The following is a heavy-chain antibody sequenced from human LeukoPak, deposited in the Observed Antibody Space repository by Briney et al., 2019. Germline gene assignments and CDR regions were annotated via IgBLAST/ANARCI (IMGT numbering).Heavy chain of an antibody. CDR3: ARGFHRYNYDSGAYSVY. CDR2: ISSTTSYI. D-gene: IGHD3-22*01. J-gene: IGHJ4*02. Sequence: PGGSLRLSCAASGFTFSSYSMNWVRQAPGKGLAWVSSISSTTSYINYADSVRGRFTISRDNAKNSLYLQMNSLRAEDTAVYYCARGFHRYNYDSGAYSVYWGQGTLVTVSS. CDR1: GFTFSSYS. V-gene: IGHV3-21*01.